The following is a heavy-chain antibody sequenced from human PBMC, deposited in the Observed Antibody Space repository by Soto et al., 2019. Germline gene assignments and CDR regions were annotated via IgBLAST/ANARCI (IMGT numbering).Heavy chain of an antibody. D-gene: IGHD5-18*01. Sequence: SETLSLTCTVSGGSVSSGNYYWSWIRQPPGKGLEWIGYIYYSGSTNYNPSLKSRVTISIDTSKNQFSLKLSSVTAADTAVYYCARGFGYSYGYLGHDAFDIWGQGTMVTVSS. J-gene: IGHJ3*02. CDR2: IYYSGST. CDR1: GGSVSSGNYY. V-gene: IGHV4-61*01. CDR3: ARGFGYSYGYLGHDAFDI.